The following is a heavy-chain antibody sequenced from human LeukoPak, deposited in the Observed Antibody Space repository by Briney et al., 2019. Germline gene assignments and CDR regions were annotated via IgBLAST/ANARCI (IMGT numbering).Heavy chain of an antibody. V-gene: IGHV1-69*02. D-gene: IGHD3-22*01. Sequence: SVKVSCKASGGTFSSYTISWVRQGPGQGLEWMGRIIPILGIANYAQKFQGRVTITADKSTSTAYMELSSLRSEDTAVYYCARRYDSSGYYDYWGQGTLVTVSS. CDR3: ARRYDSSGYYDY. CDR2: IIPILGIA. J-gene: IGHJ4*02. CDR1: GGTFSSYT.